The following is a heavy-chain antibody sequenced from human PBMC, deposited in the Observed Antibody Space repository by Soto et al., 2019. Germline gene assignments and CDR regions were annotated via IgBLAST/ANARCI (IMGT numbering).Heavy chain of an antibody. CDR1: GFTFSSYS. Sequence: GGSLRLSCAASGFTFSSYSMNWVRQAPGKGLEWVSYISSSSSTIYYADSVKGRFTISRDNAKNSLYLQMNSLRDEDTAVYYCASITEEPHNYYYGMDVWGQGTTVTVSS. V-gene: IGHV3-48*02. CDR2: ISSSSSTI. J-gene: IGHJ6*02. D-gene: IGHD1-26*01. CDR3: ASITEEPHNYYYGMDV.